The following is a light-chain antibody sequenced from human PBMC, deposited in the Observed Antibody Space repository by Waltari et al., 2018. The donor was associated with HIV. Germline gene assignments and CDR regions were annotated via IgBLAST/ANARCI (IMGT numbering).Light chain of an antibody. J-gene: IGLJ3*02. CDR2: SNS. CDR1: NSNVGSNP. Sequence: QSVLTQPPSASGTPGRRVTISCSGNNSNVGSNPVNWYRQVPGTAPKLLMFSNSQRPSGVPDRFSGSKSGTSASLAIRGLKSEDEADYYCAARDDSLNAWVFGGGTKVTVL. V-gene: IGLV1-44*01. CDR3: AARDDSLNAWV.